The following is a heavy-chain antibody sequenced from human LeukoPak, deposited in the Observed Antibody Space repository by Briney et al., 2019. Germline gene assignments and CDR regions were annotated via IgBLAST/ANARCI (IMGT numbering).Heavy chain of an antibody. Sequence: SETLPLTCTVSGASVSSSSYYWEWIRQPPGKGLEWVGSIFYSGSTSYNPSHKSRVTMSVDTSKNQFSLRLNSVTATDTAVYYCATRRSGSHPYYWGQGTLVTVSS. CDR3: ATRRSGSHPYY. J-gene: IGHJ4*02. CDR1: GASVSSSSYY. D-gene: IGHD1-26*01. CDR2: IFYSGST. V-gene: IGHV4-39*01.